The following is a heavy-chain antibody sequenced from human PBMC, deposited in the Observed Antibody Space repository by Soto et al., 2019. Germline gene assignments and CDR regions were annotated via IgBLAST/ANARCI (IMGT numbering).Heavy chain of an antibody. Sequence: EVQLVESGGGLVQPGGSLRLSCAASGFTFSSYSMNWVRQAPGKGLEWVSYISSSSSTIYYADSVKGRFTISRDNAKNSLYLQMNSLRDEDTAVYYCAGGLSGWYDWFDPWGQGTLVTVSS. CDR1: GFTFSSYS. V-gene: IGHV3-48*02. D-gene: IGHD6-19*01. J-gene: IGHJ5*02. CDR2: ISSSSSTI. CDR3: AGGLSGWYDWFDP.